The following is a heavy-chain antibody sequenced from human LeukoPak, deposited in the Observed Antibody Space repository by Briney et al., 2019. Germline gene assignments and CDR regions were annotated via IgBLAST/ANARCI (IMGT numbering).Heavy chain of an antibody. CDR3: ARDLLTGHFDY. CDR2: ISRSSSTQ. V-gene: IGHV3-48*01. CDR1: GFTFSIFS. D-gene: IGHD7-27*01. Sequence: GGSLRLSCAASGFTFSIFSMNWVRQAPGKGLEWVSYISRSSSTQYYADSVKGRFTISRDNTKNFLYLQMNSLRADDTAIYYCARDLLTGHFDYWGQGTLVTVSS. J-gene: IGHJ4*02.